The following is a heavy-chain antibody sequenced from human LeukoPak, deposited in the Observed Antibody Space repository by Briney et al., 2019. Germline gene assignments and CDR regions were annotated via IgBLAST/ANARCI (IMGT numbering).Heavy chain of an antibody. D-gene: IGHD5-18*01. CDR3: ARDGYSNRYGWFDP. CDR2: INPNSGGT. CDR1: GYTFTACY. J-gene: IGHJ5*02. Sequence: ASVKVSCKASGYTFTACYIHWVRQAPGQGPEWMGWINPNSGGTNYAQKFQGRVTMTRDTSINTAYMELSSLRSDDTAVYYCARDGYSNRYGWFDPWGQGTLVTAAS. V-gene: IGHV1-2*02.